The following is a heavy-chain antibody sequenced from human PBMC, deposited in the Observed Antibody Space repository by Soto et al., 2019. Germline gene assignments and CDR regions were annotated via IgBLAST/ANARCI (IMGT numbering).Heavy chain of an antibody. CDR1: GFTFSDHA. V-gene: IGHV3-23*01. J-gene: IGHJ4*02. D-gene: IGHD6-19*01. Sequence: GGSLRLSCAGSGFTFSDHAMTWVRQAPGEGLEWVSASSNDGDRTFYADSVKGRFTVSRDRYNNTLYLQMNRLRTEDTAVYFCARPPLYSTGGYFDTWGQGTLVTVSS. CDR3: ARPPLYSTGGYFDT. CDR2: SSNDGDRT.